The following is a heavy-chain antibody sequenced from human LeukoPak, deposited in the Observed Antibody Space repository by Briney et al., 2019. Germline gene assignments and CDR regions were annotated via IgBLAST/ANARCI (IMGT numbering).Heavy chain of an antibody. CDR2: INPSGGST. CDR3: ARTSDEGVYYYDSSGFWPPPDY. CDR1: GYTFIAYY. V-gene: IGHV1-46*01. D-gene: IGHD3-22*01. J-gene: IGHJ4*02. Sequence: ASVKVSCKASGYTFIAYYIHWVRQAPGQGLEWMGIINPSGGSTTYAQNFQGRVTMTRDTSTSAVYMELSSLGSEDTAVYYCARTSDEGVYYYDSSGFWPPPDYWGQGTLVTVSS.